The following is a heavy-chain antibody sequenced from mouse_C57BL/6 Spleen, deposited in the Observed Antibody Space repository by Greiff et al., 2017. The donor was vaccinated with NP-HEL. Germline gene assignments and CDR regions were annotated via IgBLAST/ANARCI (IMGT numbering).Heavy chain of an antibody. D-gene: IGHD1-1*01. V-gene: IGHV1-55*01. CDR3: ARRTTVVAKGYAMDY. J-gene: IGHJ4*01. Sequence: VQLQQSGAELVKPGASVKMSCKASGYTFTSYWITWVKQRPGQGLEWIGDIYPGSGSTNYNEKFKSKATLTVDTSSSTAYMQLSSLTSEDSAVYYCARRTTVVAKGYAMDYWGQRTSVTVSS. CDR1: GYTFTSYW. CDR2: IYPGSGST.